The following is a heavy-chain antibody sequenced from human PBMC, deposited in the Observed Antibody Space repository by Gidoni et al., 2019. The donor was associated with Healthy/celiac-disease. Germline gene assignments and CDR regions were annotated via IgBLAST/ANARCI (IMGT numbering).Heavy chain of an antibody. CDR2: VNSDGSST. CDR3: ARIRIAAAGLFDY. V-gene: IGHV3-74*01. Sequence: EVQLVESGGGLVQPGGSLRLSCAASGFTFSSYGMHWVRQAPGKGLGWVSRVNSDGSSTSYADSVKGRFTISRDNAKNTLYLQMSSLRAEDTAVYYCARIRIAAAGLFDYWGQGTLVTVSS. CDR1: GFTFSSYG. D-gene: IGHD6-13*01. J-gene: IGHJ4*02.